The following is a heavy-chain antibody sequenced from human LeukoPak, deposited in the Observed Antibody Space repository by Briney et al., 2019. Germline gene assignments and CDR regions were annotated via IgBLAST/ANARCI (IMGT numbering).Heavy chain of an antibody. J-gene: IGHJ4*02. Sequence: SETLSLTCTVSGGSISSSSYYWGWIRQPPGKGLEWIGSIYYSASTYYNPSLKSRVTISVDTSKNQFSLKLSSVTAADTAVYYCARERGGWSCFDYWGQGTLVTVSS. CDR2: IYYSAST. CDR1: GGSISSSSYY. D-gene: IGHD2-21*01. CDR3: ARERGGWSCFDY. V-gene: IGHV4-39*02.